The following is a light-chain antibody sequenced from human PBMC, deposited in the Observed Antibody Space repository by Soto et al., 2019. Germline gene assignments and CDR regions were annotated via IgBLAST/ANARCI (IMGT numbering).Light chain of an antibody. J-gene: IGKJ4*01. CDR2: DAS. CDR3: QHRFNWPLT. Sequence: EILLTQSPVTLSLSPGERAILSCRDSQSVSTFFAWYQQKPGQAPRLLIYDASKRATGIPARFSGSGSGTDFTLTISSLEPEDFAGYYCQHRFNWPLTFGGGTKVELK. V-gene: IGKV3-11*01. CDR1: QSVSTF.